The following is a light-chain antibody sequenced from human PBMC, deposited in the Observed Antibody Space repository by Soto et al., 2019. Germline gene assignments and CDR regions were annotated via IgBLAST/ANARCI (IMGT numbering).Light chain of an antibody. CDR2: WAS. V-gene: IGKV4-1*01. CDR3: QQYYSAPYT. J-gene: IGKJ2*01. CDR1: QSVLSSSDNKNY. Sequence: DIVLTQSPDSLAVSLGERATVNCKSSQSVLSSSDNKNYLAWYQQKLGQSPKLLIYWASTRESGVPDRFSGSGAGKDFTLTISSLQDEDVAVYYCQQYYSAPYTFGQGTKLGIK.